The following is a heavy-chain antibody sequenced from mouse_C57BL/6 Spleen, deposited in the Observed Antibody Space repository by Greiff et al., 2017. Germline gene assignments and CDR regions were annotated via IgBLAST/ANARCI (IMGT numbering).Heavy chain of an antibody. V-gene: IGHV1-22*01. D-gene: IGHD2-3*01. CDR1: GYTFTDYN. CDR3: ARAGYYTAWFAY. J-gene: IGHJ3*01. CDR2: ITPNNGGT. Sequence: VQLQQSGPELVKPGASVKMSCKASGYTFTDYNMHWVKQSHGKSLEWIGYITPNNGGTSYNQKFKGKATLTVNKSSSTAYMELRSLTSEDSAVYYCARAGYYTAWFAYWGQGTLVTVSA.